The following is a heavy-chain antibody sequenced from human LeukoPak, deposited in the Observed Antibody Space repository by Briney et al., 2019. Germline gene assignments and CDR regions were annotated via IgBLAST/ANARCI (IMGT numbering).Heavy chain of an antibody. V-gene: IGHV3-30-3*01. J-gene: IGHJ4*02. Sequence: GRSLRLSCAASGFTFSSYAMHWVRQAPGKGLEWVAVISYDGSNKYYADSVKGRFTISRDNSKNTLYLQMNSLRADDTAVYYCATTHVVVTANFDYWGQGTLVTVSS. CDR2: ISYDGSNK. CDR3: ATTHVVVTANFDY. D-gene: IGHD2-21*02. CDR1: GFTFSSYA.